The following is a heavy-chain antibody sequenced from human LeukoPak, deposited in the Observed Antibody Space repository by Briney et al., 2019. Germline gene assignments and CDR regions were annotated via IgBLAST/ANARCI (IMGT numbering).Heavy chain of an antibody. CDR2: INAGNGNT. V-gene: IGHV1-3*01. CDR1: GYTFTSYA. CDR3: ARGLSSPLHYYYYMDV. J-gene: IGHJ6*03. Sequence: GASVKVSCKASGYTFTSYAMHWVRQAPGQRLEWMGWINAGNGNTKYSQKFQGRVTITRDTSASTAYMELSSLRAEDTAVYYCARGLSSPLHYYYYMDVWGKGTTVTVSS. D-gene: IGHD2-2*01.